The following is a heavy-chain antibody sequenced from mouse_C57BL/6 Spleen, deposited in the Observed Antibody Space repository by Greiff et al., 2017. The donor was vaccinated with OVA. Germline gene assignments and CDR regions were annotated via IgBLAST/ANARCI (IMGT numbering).Heavy chain of an antibody. CDR1: GYTFTSYW. Sequence: QVQLKQPGAELVKPGASVKLSCKASGYTFTSYWMHWVKQRPGQGLEWIGMIHPNSGSTNYNEKFKSKATLTVDKSSSTAYMQLSSLTSEDSAVYYCARRCDYDDVGFDYWGQGTTLTVSS. J-gene: IGHJ2*01. CDR2: IHPNSGST. CDR3: ARRCDYDDVGFDY. V-gene: IGHV1-64*01. D-gene: IGHD2-4*01.